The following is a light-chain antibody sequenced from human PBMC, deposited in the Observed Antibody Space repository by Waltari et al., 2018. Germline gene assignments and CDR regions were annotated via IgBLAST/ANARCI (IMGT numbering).Light chain of an antibody. CDR2: DVS. Sequence: QSALTQPRSVSGSPGQSVTISCTGTSSDVGGHDYVSWYQQYPGKGPKLMFYDVSKQPSGVPYRFSASKSGNTASLTISGLQPEDEADYYCCAYAGSYFMVFGGGTRLTVL. CDR1: SSDVGGHDY. CDR3: CAYAGSYFMV. V-gene: IGLV2-11*01. J-gene: IGLJ3*02.